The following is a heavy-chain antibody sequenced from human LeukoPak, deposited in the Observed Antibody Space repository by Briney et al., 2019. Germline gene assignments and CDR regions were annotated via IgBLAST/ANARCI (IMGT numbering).Heavy chain of an antibody. V-gene: IGHV3-23*01. D-gene: IGHD6-13*01. Sequence: GGSLRLSCAASGFTFSSYAMSWVRQAPGKGLEWVSIMSGSGNITYYADSVKGRFTISRDNSKNTLYLQMNSLRAEDTAVYYCAKGPSISAVGYFDYWGQGILVTVSS. CDR2: MSGSGNIT. CDR3: AKGPSISAVGYFDY. J-gene: IGHJ4*02. CDR1: GFTFSSYA.